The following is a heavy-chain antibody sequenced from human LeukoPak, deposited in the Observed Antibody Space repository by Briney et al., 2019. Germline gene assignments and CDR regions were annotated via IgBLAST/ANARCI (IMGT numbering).Heavy chain of an antibody. CDR2: IYPGDSDT. CDR3: ARQGFWSGYDVGN. D-gene: IGHD3-3*01. J-gene: IGHJ4*02. Sequence: GDSLRISCKGSGYSFTSYWIGWVRQMPGKGLEWMGIIYPGDSDTRYSPSFQGQVTISADKSISTAYLQWSSLKASDTAMYYCARQGFWSGYDVGNWGQGTLVTVSS. V-gene: IGHV5-51*01. CDR1: GYSFTSYW.